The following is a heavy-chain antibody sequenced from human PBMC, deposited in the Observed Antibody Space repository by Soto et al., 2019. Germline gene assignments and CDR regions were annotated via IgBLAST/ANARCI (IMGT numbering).Heavy chain of an antibody. CDR2: IYSSGNT. CDR3: ARNRSPPGRDV. Sequence: GGSLRLSCAASGFIVSSNYMNWVRQAPGKGLEWVSVIYSSGNTYYADSVKGRFTISRDKSKTTVYLQMNSLRAEDTAVYYCARNRSPPGRDVWGKGTTDPVSS. J-gene: IGHJ6*04. CDR1: GFIVSSNY. V-gene: IGHV3-53*01.